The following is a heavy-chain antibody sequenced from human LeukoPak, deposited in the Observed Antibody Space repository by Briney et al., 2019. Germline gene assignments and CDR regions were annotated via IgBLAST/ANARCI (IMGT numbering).Heavy chain of an antibody. V-gene: IGHV3-21*01. CDR1: GFTFSSYS. J-gene: IGHJ3*02. CDR2: IGSNSKYI. CDR3: ARGPDIVVIPIVEDSFDI. D-gene: IGHD2-2*01. Sequence: GGSLRLSCAASGFTFSSYSLNWVRRAPGKGLEWVSSIGSNSKYIYYADSVKGRFTSSRDNAKNSLSLQMNSLRAEDTAVYYCARGPDIVVIPIVEDSFDIWGQGTVVTVSS.